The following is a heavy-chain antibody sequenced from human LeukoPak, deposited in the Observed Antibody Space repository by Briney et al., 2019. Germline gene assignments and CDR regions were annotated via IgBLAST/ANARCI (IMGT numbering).Heavy chain of an antibody. J-gene: IGHJ4*02. V-gene: IGHV3-23*01. CDR3: AKDSSGPLDY. D-gene: IGHD3-22*01. CDR1: GLTFSDYA. Sequence: GGSLRLSCAASGLTFSDYAMTWVRQAPGKGLEWVSSITGGGGGTSYGDSVKGRFTVYRDNSKNTLYLQMNSLRAEDTAIYYCAKDSSGPLDYWGQGTLVTVSS. CDR2: ITGGGGGT.